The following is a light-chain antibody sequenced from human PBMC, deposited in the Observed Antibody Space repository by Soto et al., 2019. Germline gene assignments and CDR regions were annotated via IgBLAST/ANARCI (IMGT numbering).Light chain of an antibody. CDR3: QQYNSYA. CDR1: QSISTG. CDR2: DAS. J-gene: IGKJ1*01. Sequence: DIQMTQSPSTLSSSVGDRVTITCRASQSISTGLAWYQQKPGKAPNLLIYDASTLQSGVPSRFSGSGSGTEFTLTISSLQPDDFATYYCQQYNSYAFGQGTKVDIK. V-gene: IGKV1-5*01.